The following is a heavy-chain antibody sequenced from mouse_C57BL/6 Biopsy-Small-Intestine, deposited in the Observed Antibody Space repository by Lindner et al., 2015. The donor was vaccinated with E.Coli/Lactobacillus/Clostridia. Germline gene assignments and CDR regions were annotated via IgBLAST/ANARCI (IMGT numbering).Heavy chain of an antibody. CDR2: INPGDGHI. CDR3: ARASYGYDGVFTY. J-gene: IGHJ3*01. CDR1: GYAFSSSW. Sequence: VQLQESGPERVKPGASLKISCKASGYAFSSSWMNWVKQRPGKGFEWIGRINPGDGHINYNGEFTNKATLTADKSSSTAYIQLSSLTSEDSAVYFCARASYGYDGVFTYWGQGTLVTVSA. V-gene: IGHV1-82*01. D-gene: IGHD2-2*01.